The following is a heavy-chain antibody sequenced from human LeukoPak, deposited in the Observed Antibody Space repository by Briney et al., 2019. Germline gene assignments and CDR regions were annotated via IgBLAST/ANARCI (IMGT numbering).Heavy chain of an antibody. J-gene: IGHJ4*02. CDR2: IYTSGST. CDR3: ARDPSGSYSSEAWFDY. D-gene: IGHD1-26*01. V-gene: IGHV4-4*07. CDR1: GGSISSYY. Sequence: SETLSLTCTVSGGSISSYYWSWLRQPAGKGLEWVGRIYTSGSTNYNPSLKSRVTISVDTSKNQFSLKLSSVTAADTAVYYCARDPSGSYSSEAWFDYWGQGTLVTVSS.